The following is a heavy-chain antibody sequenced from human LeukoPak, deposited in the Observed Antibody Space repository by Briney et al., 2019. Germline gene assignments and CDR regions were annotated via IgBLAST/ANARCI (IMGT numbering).Heavy chain of an antibody. CDR3: ARDRRCRSTSCYYFDY. CDR2: IKQDGSEK. CDR1: GFTFSSYW. Sequence: GGSLRLSCAASGFTFSSYWMTWVRQAPGKGLEWVANIKQDGSEKYYVDSVKGRFTISRDNAKNSLYLQMNSLRAEDTAVYYCARDRRCRSTSCYYFDYWGQGTLVTVSS. D-gene: IGHD2-2*01. J-gene: IGHJ4*02. V-gene: IGHV3-7*04.